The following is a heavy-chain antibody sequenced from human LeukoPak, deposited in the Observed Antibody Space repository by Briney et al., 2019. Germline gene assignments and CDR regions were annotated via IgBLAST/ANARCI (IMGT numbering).Heavy chain of an antibody. V-gene: IGHV5-51*01. CDR1: GYSFTSYW. CDR3: ARQTPVDTAMVTSMDY. CDR2: IYPGDSDT. Sequence: GESLKISCKGSGYSFTSYWIGWVRQMPGKGLEWMGIIYPGDSDTRYSPSFQRQGSISADKSLSTAYLQWSSLKASDTAMYYCARQTPVDTAMVTSMDYWGQGTLVTVSS. D-gene: IGHD5-18*01. J-gene: IGHJ4*02.